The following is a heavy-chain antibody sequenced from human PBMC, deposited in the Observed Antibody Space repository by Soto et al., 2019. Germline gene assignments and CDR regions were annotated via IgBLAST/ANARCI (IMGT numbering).Heavy chain of an antibody. J-gene: IGHJ4*02. Sequence: QVQLQQWGAGLLKPSETLSLTCAVYGGSFSGYYWSWIRQPPGKGLEWIGEINHSGSTNYNPSLKSRVTISVDTSKNQFSLKLSSVTAADTAVYYCARGIAGGGSGSRNDYWGQGTLVTVSS. CDR2: INHSGST. V-gene: IGHV4-34*01. CDR1: GGSFSGYY. D-gene: IGHD3-10*01. CDR3: ARGIAGGGSGSRNDY.